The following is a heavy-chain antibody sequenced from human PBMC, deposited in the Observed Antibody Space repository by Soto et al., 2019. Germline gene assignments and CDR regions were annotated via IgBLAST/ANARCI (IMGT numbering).Heavy chain of an antibody. CDR2: INPSSGTI. CDR1: GYTFTRHY. D-gene: IGHD2-21*02. Sequence: GASVKVSCKASGYTFTRHYIHWVRQAPGQGLEWMGIINPSSGTISHAQKFQGRVTMTRDESTSTAYMELSSLRAEDTAVYSCAALYCGGDCYSGYFQHWGQGTLVAVSS. J-gene: IGHJ1*01. CDR3: AALYCGGDCYSGYFQH. V-gene: IGHV1-46*01.